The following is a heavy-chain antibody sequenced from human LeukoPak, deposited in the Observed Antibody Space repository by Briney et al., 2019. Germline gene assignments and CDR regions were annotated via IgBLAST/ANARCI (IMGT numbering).Heavy chain of an antibody. CDR2: ISGSGGST. V-gene: IGHV3-23*01. CDR1: GFTFSSYA. CDR3: AKGLVKSAAVGXXXFDY. J-gene: IGHJ4*02. D-gene: IGHD6-13*01. Sequence: GGSLRLSCAASGFTFSSYAMSWVRQAPGKGLEWVSAISGSGGSTYYADSVKGRFTISRDNSKNTLYLQLNSLRAEDTAVYYCAKGLVKSAAVGXXXFDYWGRGTLVTVSS.